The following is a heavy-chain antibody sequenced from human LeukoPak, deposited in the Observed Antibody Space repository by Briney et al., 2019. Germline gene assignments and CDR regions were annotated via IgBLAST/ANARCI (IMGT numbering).Heavy chain of an antibody. V-gene: IGHV4-59*02. Sequence: SETLSLTCTVSGDSVSSDSWSWIRQAPGKGLEWIGDKYYSGDINYAPSLKSRVTISVDTSKNQFSLKLSSVTAADTAVYYCARIIAGRLDFWGQGTLVTVSS. CDR2: KYYSGDI. CDR3: ARIIAGRLDF. J-gene: IGHJ4*02. D-gene: IGHD6-6*01. CDR1: GDSVSSDS.